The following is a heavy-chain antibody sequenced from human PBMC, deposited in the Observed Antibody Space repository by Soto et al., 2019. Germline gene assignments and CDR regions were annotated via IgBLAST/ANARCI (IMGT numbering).Heavy chain of an antibody. D-gene: IGHD5-12*01. CDR3: GRAFAGYGSVDY. J-gene: IGHJ4*02. CDR1: GFTLSNYW. Sequence: GGSLRLSCAASGFTLSNYWMHWVRQTPGKGLMWVSRINPDASSVAYADSVTGRFTIFRDNAKNTLFLQIDGLRDDDTGVYYCGRAFAGYGSVDYWGQGTLVTVSS. CDR2: INPDASSV. V-gene: IGHV3-74*01.